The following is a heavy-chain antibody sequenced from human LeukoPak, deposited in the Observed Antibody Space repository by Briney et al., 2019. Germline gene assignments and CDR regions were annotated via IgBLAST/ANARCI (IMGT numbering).Heavy chain of an antibody. V-gene: IGHV4-59*01. CDR2: IYYSGST. D-gene: IGHD6-19*01. CDR1: GGSISSYY. CDR3: ARDLYAVAGTVDAFDI. J-gene: IGHJ3*02. Sequence: PSETLSLTCTVSGGSISSYYWSWIRQPPGKGLEWIGYIYYSGSTSYNPSLKSRVTISVDTSKNQFSLKLSSVTAADTAVYYCARDLYAVAGTVDAFDIWGQGTMVTVSS.